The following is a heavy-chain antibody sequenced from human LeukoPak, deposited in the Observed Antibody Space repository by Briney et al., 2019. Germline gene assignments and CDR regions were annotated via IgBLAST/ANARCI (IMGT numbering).Heavy chain of an antibody. J-gene: IGHJ3*02. CDR3: ARVVVVVVAALRSRAFDI. V-gene: IGHV4-34*01. CDR2: INHSGST. CDR1: GVSFSGYY. D-gene: IGHD2-15*01. Sequence: PSETLSLTCAGYGVSFSGYYWSWLRQPPGKGLDLIGEINHSGSTNYNPSLKRRVTISVDTSKNQFSLKLSSVTAADTAVYYCARVVVVVVAALRSRAFDIWGQGTMVTVSS.